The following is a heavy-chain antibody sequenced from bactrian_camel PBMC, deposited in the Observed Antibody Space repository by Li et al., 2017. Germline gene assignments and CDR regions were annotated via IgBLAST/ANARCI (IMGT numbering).Heavy chain of an antibody. CDR2: IYTDGGGT. Sequence: QLVESGGGSVKAGGSLTLTCVASGFTYNRYCMGWFRLAPGKEREGVAAIYTDGGGTHYSDFVKGRFTISQDIAKNTVYLQLNSLKPEDTAMYYCVFDECLDPAQSVESINYHDWGRGTQVTVS. CDR1: GFTYNRYC. D-gene: IGHD3*01. CDR3: VFDECLDPAQSVESINYHD. V-gene: IGHV3S25*01. J-gene: IGHJ4*01.